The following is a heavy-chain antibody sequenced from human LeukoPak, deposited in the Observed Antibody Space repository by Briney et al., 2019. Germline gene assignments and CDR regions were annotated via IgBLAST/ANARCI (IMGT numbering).Heavy chain of an antibody. CDR1: GFTFSSYA. CDR3: ARDRAVAGTGCHLDY. CDR2: ISSNGGST. Sequence: GGSLRLSCAASGFTFSSYAMHWVRQAPGKGLEYVSAISSNGGSTYYANSVKGRFTISRDNSKNTLYLQMGSLRAEDMAVYYCARDRAVAGTGCHLDYWGQGTLVTVSS. J-gene: IGHJ4*02. D-gene: IGHD6-19*01. V-gene: IGHV3-64*01.